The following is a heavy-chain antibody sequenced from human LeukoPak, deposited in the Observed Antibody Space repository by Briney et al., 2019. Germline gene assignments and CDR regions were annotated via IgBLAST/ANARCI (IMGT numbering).Heavy chain of an antibody. Sequence: GGSLRLSCAASGFTFGNYAMRWVRQAPGKGLEWVSGISWSSGSIGYADSVKGQFTISRDNAKNSLYLQMNSLRAEDTALYYCAKDIGPLMVSTSFDYWGQGTLVTVSS. CDR1: GFTFGNYA. CDR2: ISWSSGSI. J-gene: IGHJ4*02. V-gene: IGHV3-9*01. D-gene: IGHD2/OR15-2a*01. CDR3: AKDIGPLMVSTSFDY.